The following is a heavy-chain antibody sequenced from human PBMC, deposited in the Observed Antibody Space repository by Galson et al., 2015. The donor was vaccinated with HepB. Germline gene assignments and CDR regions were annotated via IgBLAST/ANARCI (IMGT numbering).Heavy chain of an antibody. D-gene: IGHD5-24*01. CDR3: ARDLERDGYPPAEDY. CDR2: IIPILGIA. Sequence: SVKVSCKASGGTFSSYAISWVRQAPGQGLEWMGRIIPILGIANYAQKFQGRVTITADKSTSTAYMELSSLRSEDTAVYYCARDLERDGYPPAEDYWGQGTLVTVSS. CDR1: GGTFSSYA. J-gene: IGHJ4*02. V-gene: IGHV1-69*04.